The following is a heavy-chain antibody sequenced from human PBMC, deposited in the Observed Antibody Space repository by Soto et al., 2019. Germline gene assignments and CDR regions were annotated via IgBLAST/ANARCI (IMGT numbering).Heavy chain of an antibody. V-gene: IGHV3-33*01. D-gene: IGHD6-13*01. CDR2: IWYDGSNK. CDR1: GFTFSSYG. Sequence: QVQLVESGGGVVQPGRSLRLSCAASGFTFSSYGMHWVRQAPGKWLEWVAVIWYDGSNKYYADSVKGRFTISRDNSKNKLYLQMNSLRAEDTAVYYCARGLQQLVRGTFDYWGQGTLVTVSS. CDR3: ARGLQQLVRGTFDY. J-gene: IGHJ4*02.